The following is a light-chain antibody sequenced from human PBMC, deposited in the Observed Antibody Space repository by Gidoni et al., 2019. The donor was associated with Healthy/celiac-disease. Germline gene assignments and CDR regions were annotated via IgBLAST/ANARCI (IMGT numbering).Light chain of an antibody. J-gene: IGKJ2*01. CDR1: QSVSSSY. V-gene: IGKV3-20*01. CDR2: GAF. Sequence: DIVLTQSPVTLSFSPGERATLSCRASQSVSSSYLAWYQQKPGQAPRLLMDGAFSRATGIPDRFSGSGSETDVTLTISRLEPEDIAVYYCQQYGSSPVTFGQGTKLEIK. CDR3: QQYGSSPVT.